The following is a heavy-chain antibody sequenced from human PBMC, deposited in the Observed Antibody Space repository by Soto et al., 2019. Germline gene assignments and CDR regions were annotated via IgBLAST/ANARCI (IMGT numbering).Heavy chain of an antibody. D-gene: IGHD1-1*01. V-gene: IGHV4-34*01. J-gene: IGHJ5*02. Sequence: QVLLQQWGAGLLKPSETLSLTCAVNGGSFNTYYWSWVRQPPGRGLEWIGEINHSGSATDYNPSLKSRVTISVDTSKNQFSLKLTSVTAADTAVYYCARGGLGTTWYKQNGFDPWGQGTLVTVSS. CDR1: GGSFNTYY. CDR3: ARGGLGTTWYKQNGFDP. CDR2: INHSGSAT.